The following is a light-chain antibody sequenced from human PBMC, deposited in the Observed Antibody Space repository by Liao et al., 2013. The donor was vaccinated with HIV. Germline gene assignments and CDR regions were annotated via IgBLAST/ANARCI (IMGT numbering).Light chain of an antibody. Sequence: SYELTQPPSVSVAPGKTARITCGGNNIGSKSVHWYQQKPGQAPVLVIYYDSDRPSGIPERYTGSNSGITATLTISRTQAIDEADYYCQTWDSRTYVFGTGTRVTVL. CDR1: NIGSKS. CDR2: YDS. V-gene: IGLV3-21*01. J-gene: IGLJ1*01. CDR3: QTWDSRTYV.